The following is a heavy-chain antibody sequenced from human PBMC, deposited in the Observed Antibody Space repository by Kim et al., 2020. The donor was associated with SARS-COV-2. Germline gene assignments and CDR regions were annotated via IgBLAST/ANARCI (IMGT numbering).Heavy chain of an antibody. V-gene: IGHV3-7*01. CDR2: GSEK. CDR3: ARGWGMDV. Sequence: GSEKYYGDSVKGRFTISRDNARNSLYLQMNNLRAEDTAVYYCARGWGMDVWGQGTTVTVSS. J-gene: IGHJ6*02.